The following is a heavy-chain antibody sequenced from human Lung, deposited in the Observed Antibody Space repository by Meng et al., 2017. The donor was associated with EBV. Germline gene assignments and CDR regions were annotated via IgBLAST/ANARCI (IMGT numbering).Heavy chain of an antibody. V-gene: IGHV5-51*01. CDR3: ARFDYRWFDT. Sequence: EVQRVHXGAELKMPGEELKISCMVSGYSFTRYVIGWVRWMPGKGLEWMGIIYPGDSDTRYSPSFQGEVTLSADKSISTAYPQWSSLKASDTAMYYCARFDYRWFDTWGQGTLVTVSS. D-gene: IGHD4-11*01. J-gene: IGHJ5*02. CDR1: GYSFTRYV. CDR2: IYPGDSDT.